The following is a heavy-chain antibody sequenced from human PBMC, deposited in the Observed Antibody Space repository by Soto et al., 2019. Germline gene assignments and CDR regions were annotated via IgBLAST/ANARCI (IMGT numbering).Heavy chain of an antibody. CDR3: ARVKGGTTRRAFDS. CDR1: GDSISSGGYY. D-gene: IGHD1-7*01. J-gene: IGHJ4*02. V-gene: IGHV4-31*03. CDR2: IYDNGGA. Sequence: QVQLQESGPGLVKPSQTLSLTCTVSGDSISSGGYYWSWIRQHPGKGLEWIGYIYDNGGAYYSPSLKVRVVISVYRSEHQFSLRLSSVTAADTAVYYCARVKGGTTRRAFDSWGQGTLVTVSS.